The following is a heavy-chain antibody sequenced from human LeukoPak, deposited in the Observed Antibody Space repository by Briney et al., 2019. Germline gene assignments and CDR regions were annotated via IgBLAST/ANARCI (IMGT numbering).Heavy chain of an antibody. Sequence: SETLSLTCGVSGGSVSSTNWWTWIRQPPGKGLEWIGEVHLDGRTNFNPSLKSRLTMPVDLSENHVSLKLTSVTAADTAVYYCAREGGFYRPLDYSGQGTLVTVSS. CDR2: VHLDGRT. CDR3: AREGGFYRPLDY. CDR1: GGSVSSTNW. V-gene: IGHV4-4*02. D-gene: IGHD6-25*01. J-gene: IGHJ4*02.